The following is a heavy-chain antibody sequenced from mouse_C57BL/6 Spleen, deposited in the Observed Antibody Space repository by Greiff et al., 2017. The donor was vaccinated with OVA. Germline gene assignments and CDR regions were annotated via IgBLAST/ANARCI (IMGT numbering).Heavy chain of an antibody. CDR3: ARLRDGYDEGYYFDY. Sequence: VQLQQPGAELVKPGASVKMSCKASGYTFTSYWITWVKQRPGQGLEWIGDIYPGSGSTNYNEKFKSKATLTVDTSSSTAYMQLSSLTSEDSAVYYCARLRDGYDEGYYFDYWGQGTTLTVSS. CDR2: IYPGSGST. CDR1: GYTFTSYW. V-gene: IGHV1-55*01. D-gene: IGHD2-2*01. J-gene: IGHJ2*01.